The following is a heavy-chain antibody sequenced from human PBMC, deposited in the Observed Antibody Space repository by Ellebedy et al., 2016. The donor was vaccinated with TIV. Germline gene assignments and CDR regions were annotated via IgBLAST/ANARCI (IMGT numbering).Heavy chain of an antibody. Sequence: GESLKISCAASGFTFSRYAMSWVRQAPGKGLEWVSAISGSGGSTYYADSVKGRFTISRDNSKNTLYLQMNSLRAEDTAVYYCAKDIRIRRGYYYYYGMDVWGQGTTVTVSS. J-gene: IGHJ6*02. D-gene: IGHD2-15*01. CDR3: AKDIRIRRGYYYYYGMDV. V-gene: IGHV3-23*01. CDR1: GFTFSRYA. CDR2: ISGSGGST.